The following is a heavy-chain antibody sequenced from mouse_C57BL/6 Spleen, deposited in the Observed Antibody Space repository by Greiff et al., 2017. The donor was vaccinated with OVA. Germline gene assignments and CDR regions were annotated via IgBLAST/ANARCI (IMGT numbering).Heavy chain of an antibody. CDR2: ISYDGSN. CDR1: GYSITSGYY. V-gene: IGHV3-6*01. Sequence: VQLKESGPGLVKPSQSLSLTCSVTGYSITSGYYWNWIRQFPGNKLEWMGYISYDGSNNYNPSLKNRISITRDTSKNQFFLKLNSVTTEDTATYYCARGDLGDWFAYWGQGTLVTVSA. J-gene: IGHJ3*01. CDR3: ARGDLGDWFAY. D-gene: IGHD3-3*01.